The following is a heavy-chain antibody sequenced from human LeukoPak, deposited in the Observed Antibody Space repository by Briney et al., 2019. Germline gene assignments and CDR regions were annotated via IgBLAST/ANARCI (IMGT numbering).Heavy chain of an antibody. J-gene: IGHJ3*02. D-gene: IGHD3-22*01. V-gene: IGHV4-39*01. CDR2: IYYSGST. CDR3: ARGPYSYDSSGAFDI. Sequence: WVRQAPGKGLEWIGSIYYSGSTYYNPSLKSRVTISVDTSKNQFSLKLSSVTAADTAVYFCARGPYSYDSSGAFDIWGQGTMVTVSS.